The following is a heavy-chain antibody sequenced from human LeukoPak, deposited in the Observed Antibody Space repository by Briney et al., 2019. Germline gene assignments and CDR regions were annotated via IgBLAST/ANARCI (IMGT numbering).Heavy chain of an antibody. CDR2: MNPNSGNT. CDR3: ARGGLYYDFWSGYPRFDY. Sequence: GASVKVSCKASGYTFTSYDINWVRQATGQGLEWMGWMNPNSGNTGYAQKFQGRVTITRNTSISTAYMELSSLRSEDTAVYYCARGGLYYDFWSGYPRFDYWGQGTLVTVSS. V-gene: IGHV1-8*03. CDR1: GYTFTSYD. J-gene: IGHJ4*02. D-gene: IGHD3-3*01.